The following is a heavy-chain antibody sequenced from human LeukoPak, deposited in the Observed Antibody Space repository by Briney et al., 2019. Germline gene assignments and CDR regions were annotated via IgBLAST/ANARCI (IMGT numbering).Heavy chain of an antibody. CDR2: INWNGGST. V-gene: IGHV3-20*04. J-gene: IGHJ6*02. CDR1: GFTFDDYG. Sequence: GGSLRLSCAASGFTFDDYGMSWVRQAPGKGLEWVSGINWNGGSTGYADSVKGRFTISRDNAKNSLYLQMNSLRAEDTAVYYCARPYYSSSWYGDEGYYYYGMDVWGQGTTVTVSS. CDR3: ARPYYSSSWYGDEGYYYYGMDV. D-gene: IGHD6-13*01.